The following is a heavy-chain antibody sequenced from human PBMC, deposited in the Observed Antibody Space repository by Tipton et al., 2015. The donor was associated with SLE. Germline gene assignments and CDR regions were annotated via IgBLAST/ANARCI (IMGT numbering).Heavy chain of an antibody. D-gene: IGHD3-3*01. Sequence: TLSLTCTVSGGSISSYYWSWIRQPAGKGLEWIGHIYTSGSTNYNPSLKSRVTISVDTSKNQFSLKLSSVTAADTAVYYCARALRFLEWLVDYWGQGPLVTVSS. V-gene: IGHV4-4*07. CDR2: IYTSGST. CDR1: GGSISSYY. J-gene: IGHJ4*02. CDR3: ARALRFLEWLVDY.